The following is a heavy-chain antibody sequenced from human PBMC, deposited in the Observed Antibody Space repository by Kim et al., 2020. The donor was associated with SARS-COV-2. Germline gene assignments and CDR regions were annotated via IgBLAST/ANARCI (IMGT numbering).Heavy chain of an antibody. V-gene: IGHV3-48*01. Sequence: GGSLRLSCAASGFTFSSGSMNWVRLAPGQGLELVSYVSSSSSSISYSDSLHGRFTISRDNAKKSLYPQMNSLRTEDTAEDYCWGDVGGYVDYCGQGTWVT. CDR2: VSSSSSSI. D-gene: IGHD3-10*01. CDR3: WGDVGGYVDY. CDR1: GFTFSSGS. J-gene: IGHJ4*02.